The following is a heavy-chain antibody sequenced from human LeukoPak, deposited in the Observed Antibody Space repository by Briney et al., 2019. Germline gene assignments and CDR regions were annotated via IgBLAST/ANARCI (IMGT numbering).Heavy chain of an antibody. Sequence: ASVKVSCKASGYTFTSYDINWVRQATGQGLEWMGWMNPKSGNTGYAQKFQGRVTMTRNTSISTACMELSSLRSEDTAVYYCARSYCGGDCSNGYYYYGMDVWGQGTTVTVSS. CDR2: MNPKSGNT. CDR1: GYTFTSYD. CDR3: ARSYCGGDCSNGYYYYGMDV. D-gene: IGHD2-21*02. V-gene: IGHV1-8*01. J-gene: IGHJ6*02.